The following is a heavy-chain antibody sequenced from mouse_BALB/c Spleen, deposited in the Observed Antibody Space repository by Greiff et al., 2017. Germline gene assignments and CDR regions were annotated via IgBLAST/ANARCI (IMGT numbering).Heavy chain of an antibody. V-gene: IGHV1-26*01. CDR3: ARWGYYYAMYY. J-gene: IGHJ4*01. Sequence: VQLQQSGPELVKPGASVKISCKASGYTFTDYYMNWVKQSHGKSLEWIGLVNPNNGGTSYNQKFKGKATLTVDKSSSTAYMELRSLTSEDSAVYYCARWGYYYAMYYWGQGTSVTVSS. CDR1: GYTFTDYY. CDR2: VNPNNGGT.